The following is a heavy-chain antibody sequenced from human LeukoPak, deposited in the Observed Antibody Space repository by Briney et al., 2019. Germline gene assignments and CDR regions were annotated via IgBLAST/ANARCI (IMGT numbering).Heavy chain of an antibody. V-gene: IGHV3-7*03. D-gene: IGHD3-16*01. Sequence: GGSLRLSCAASGFTFSTYWMTWVRQAPGKGLEWVANIKEDGSDKYYVDSVKGRFTISRDNAKSSLYLQMNGLRAEDTAVYFCARDGGCFRFDSWGRGTLVTVSS. CDR2: IKEDGSDK. CDR3: ARDGGCFRFDS. J-gene: IGHJ4*02. CDR1: GFTFSTYW.